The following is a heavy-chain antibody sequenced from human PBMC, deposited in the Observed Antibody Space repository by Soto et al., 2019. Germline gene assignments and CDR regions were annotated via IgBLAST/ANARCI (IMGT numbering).Heavy chain of an antibody. J-gene: IGHJ6*02. D-gene: IGHD6-19*01. CDR1: GYTFSNYF. Sequence: ASVKVSCKAAGYTFSNYFMHWVRQAPGQGLEWMGVINPSGDGPNYAQKFQGRVTMTRDTSTTTLYLELRSLRSEDTAVYYCATWLVTAYYYYYGMDVWGQGTTVTVSS. CDR3: ATWLVTAYYYYYGMDV. V-gene: IGHV1-46*03. CDR2: INPSGDGP.